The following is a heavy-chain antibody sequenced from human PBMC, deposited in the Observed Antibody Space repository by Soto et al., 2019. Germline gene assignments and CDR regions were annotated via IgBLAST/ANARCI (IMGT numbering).Heavy chain of an antibody. CDR3: ARDGRLGYCTNGVCPNYYGMDV. CDR1: GFTFSSYS. J-gene: IGHJ6*02. Sequence: GGSLRLSCAASGFTFSSYSMNWVRQAPGKGLEWVSSISSSSSYIYYADSVKGRFTISRDNAKNSLYLQMNSLRAEDTAVYYCARDGRLGYCTNGVCPNYYGMDVWGQGTTVTVSS. CDR2: ISSSSSYI. V-gene: IGHV3-21*01. D-gene: IGHD2-8*01.